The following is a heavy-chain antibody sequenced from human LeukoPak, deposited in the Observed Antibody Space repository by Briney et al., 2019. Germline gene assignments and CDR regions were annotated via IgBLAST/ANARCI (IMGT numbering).Heavy chain of an antibody. CDR1: GGSISTYY. V-gene: IGHV4-59*01. D-gene: IGHD4-17*01. Sequence: PSETLSLTCTVSGGSISTYYWTWIRQPPGKGLEWIGYISYSGSTNYNPSLKSRVTTSIDTSKNQFSLKLSSVTAADTAVYYCARERDYGARLFDSWGQGTLVTVSS. J-gene: IGHJ4*02. CDR3: ARERDYGARLFDS. CDR2: ISYSGST.